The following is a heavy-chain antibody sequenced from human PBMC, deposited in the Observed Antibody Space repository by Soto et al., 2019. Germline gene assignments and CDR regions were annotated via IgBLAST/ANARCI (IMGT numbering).Heavy chain of an antibody. Sequence: GGSLRLSCAGSGFTFINTGMSWVSQAPGQGLEWVSAITGNGDTTYYADSVKGRFTISRDNSKSTLYLQMNSLRAEDTVVYYCAKIDGYFDYWGQGTLVTVSS. CDR3: AKIDGYFDY. J-gene: IGHJ4*02. D-gene: IGHD3-22*01. CDR1: GFTFINTG. CDR2: ITGNGDTT. V-gene: IGHV3-23*01.